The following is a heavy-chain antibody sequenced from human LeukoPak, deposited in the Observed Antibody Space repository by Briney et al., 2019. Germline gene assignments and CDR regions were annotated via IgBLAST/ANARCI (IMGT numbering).Heavy chain of an antibody. V-gene: IGHV3-48*02. CDR1: GFTFSSYS. J-gene: IGHJ4*02. Sequence: PGGSLRLSCAASGFTFSSYSMNWVRQAPGKGLEWVSYISSGSSTIYYADSVKGRFTISRDNAKNSLCLQMNSLRDEDTAVYYCAKLLGGYSGAPDHWGQGTLVTVSS. CDR2: ISSGSSTI. CDR3: AKLLGGYSGAPDH. D-gene: IGHD5-12*01.